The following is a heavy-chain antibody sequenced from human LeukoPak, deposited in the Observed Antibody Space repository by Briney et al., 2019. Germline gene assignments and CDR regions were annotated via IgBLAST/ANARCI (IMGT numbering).Heavy chain of an antibody. CDR1: GYSFTSYW. CDR2: IYPGDSDT. Sequence: GESLKISCKASGYSFTSYWIGWVRQMPGKGLEWMAIIYPGDSDTKYSPSFQDQVTISADKSINTAYLHWRSLKASDTAMYYCARLSMIDTFDIWGLGTVVTVSS. CDR3: ARLSMIDTFDI. D-gene: IGHD3-22*01. V-gene: IGHV5-51*01. J-gene: IGHJ3*02.